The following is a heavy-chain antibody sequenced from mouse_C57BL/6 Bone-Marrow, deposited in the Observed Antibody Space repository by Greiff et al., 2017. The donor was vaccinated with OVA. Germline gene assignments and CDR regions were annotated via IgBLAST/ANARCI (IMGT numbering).Heavy chain of an antibody. D-gene: IGHD1-1*01. CDR1: GYAFSSSW. V-gene: IGHV1-82*01. CDR3: ASHYYARVGY. J-gene: IGHJ4*01. Sequence: VQLQQSGPELVKPGASVKISCKASGYAFSSSWMNWVKQRPGQGLEWIGRIYPGDGDTNYNGKFKGKATLTADKSSSTAYMQLSSLTSEDSAVYFCASHYYARVGYWGQGTSVTVSS. CDR2: IYPGDGDT.